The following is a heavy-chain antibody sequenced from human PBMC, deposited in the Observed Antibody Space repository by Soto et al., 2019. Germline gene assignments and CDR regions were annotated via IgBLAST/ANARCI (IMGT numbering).Heavy chain of an antibody. V-gene: IGHV1-46*01. J-gene: IGHJ4*02. CDR2: INGNDGST. Sequence: ASVKGSCKASGYTFSNYYRHWVRQAPGQGLEWLGIINGNDGSTTYSQKFQDRVTMTRDTSTSTAYMELSSLRSEDTAVYYCAEDYYDSSGSSYWGQGTLVTVSS. CDR1: GYTFSNYY. D-gene: IGHD3-22*01. CDR3: AEDYYDSSGSSY.